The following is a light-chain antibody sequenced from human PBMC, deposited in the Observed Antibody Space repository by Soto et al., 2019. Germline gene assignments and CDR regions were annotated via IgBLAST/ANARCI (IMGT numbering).Light chain of an antibody. V-gene: IGKV3-15*01. CDR2: GAS. CDR3: QQYNNWPPWT. J-gene: IGKJ1*01. Sequence: EIVMTQSPATLSVSPGERATLSCKASQSVSNNLAWYQQKPGQAPRLLIYGASTRATGIPARFSGSGSGTEFTLTISSLQSEDFAVYYCQQYNNWPPWTFGQGTKVEIK. CDR1: QSVSNN.